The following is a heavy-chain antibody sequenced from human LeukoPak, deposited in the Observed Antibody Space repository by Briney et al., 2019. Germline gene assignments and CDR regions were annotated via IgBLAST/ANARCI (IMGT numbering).Heavy chain of an antibody. V-gene: IGHV3-30-3*01. CDR2: ISYDGSNK. Sequence: GRSLRLSCAASGFTFSSYAMHWVRQAPGKGLEWVAVISYDGSNKYYADSVKGRFTISRDNSKNTLYLQMNSLRAEDTAVYYCQSGSYSNFDYWGQGTLVTVSS. D-gene: IGHD1-26*01. CDR3: QSGSYSNFDY. CDR1: GFTFSSYA. J-gene: IGHJ4*02.